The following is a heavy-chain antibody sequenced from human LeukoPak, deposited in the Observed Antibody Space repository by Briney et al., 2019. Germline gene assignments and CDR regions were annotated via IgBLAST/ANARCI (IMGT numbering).Heavy chain of an antibody. CDR1: GFAVSNKF. Sequence: GGSLRLSCAASGFAVSNKFMYWVRQAPGKGLEWVAVISYDGSNKYYADSVKGRFTISRDNSKNTLYLQMNSLRAEDTAVYYCAKPLRYPYYYYGMDVWGQGTTVTVSS. CDR3: AKPLRYPYYYYGMDV. D-gene: IGHD4-17*01. J-gene: IGHJ6*02. CDR2: ISYDGSNK. V-gene: IGHV3-30*18.